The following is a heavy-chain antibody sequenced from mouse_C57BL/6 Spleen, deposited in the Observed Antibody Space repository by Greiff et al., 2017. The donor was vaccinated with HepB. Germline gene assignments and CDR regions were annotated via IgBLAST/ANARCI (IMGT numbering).Heavy chain of an antibody. D-gene: IGHD1-1*01. Sequence: QVQLQQPGAELVKPGASVKMSCKASGYTFTSYWITWAKQRPGQGLEWIGDIYPGSGSTNYNEKFKSKATLTVDTSSSTAYMQLSSLTSEDSAVYYCAGITTVPYYYAMDYWGQGTSVTVSS. CDR3: AGITTVPYYYAMDY. CDR2: IYPGSGST. J-gene: IGHJ4*01. V-gene: IGHV1-55*01. CDR1: GYTFTSYW.